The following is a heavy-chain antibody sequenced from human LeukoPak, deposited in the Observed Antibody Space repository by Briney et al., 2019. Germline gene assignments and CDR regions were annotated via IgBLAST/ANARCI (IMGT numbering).Heavy chain of an antibody. CDR1: GFTFDDYA. CDR2: ISGDGGST. Sequence: GGSLRLSCAASGFTFDDYAMHWVRQAPGKGLEWVSLISGDGGSTYYADSVKGRFTISRDNSKNSLYLQMNSLRTEDTALYYCAKGYSYYYDSSGPQGYWGQGTLVTVSS. V-gene: IGHV3-43*02. CDR3: AKGYSYYYDSSGPQGY. J-gene: IGHJ4*02. D-gene: IGHD3-22*01.